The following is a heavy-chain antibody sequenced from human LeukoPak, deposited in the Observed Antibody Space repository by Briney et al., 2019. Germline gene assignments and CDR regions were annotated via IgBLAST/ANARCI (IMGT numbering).Heavy chain of an antibody. CDR1: GYTFTDYA. CDR2: ITTGRGEA. J-gene: IGHJ4*02. D-gene: IGHD6-19*01. V-gene: IGHV1-3*03. CDR3: ARGGQQWRGGNYFDS. Sequence: GASVKVSCKASGYTFTDYALHWVRQAPGQSLEWMGWITTGRGEARNSQDFQRRITLTRDKSANTVYMDLSDLTSEDTAIYYCARGGQQWRGGNYFDSWGQGTLVAVSS.